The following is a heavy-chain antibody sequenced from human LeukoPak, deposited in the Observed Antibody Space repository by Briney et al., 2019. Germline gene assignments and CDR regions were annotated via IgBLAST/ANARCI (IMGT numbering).Heavy chain of an antibody. V-gene: IGHV4-61*02. CDR1: GGSISSGSYY. Sequence: SETLSLTCTVSGGSISSGSYYWSWIRQPAGKGLEWIGRIYTSGSTNYNPSLKSRVTISVDTSKNQFSLKLSSVTAADTAVYYCARSSPNYYYDSSGYYFDYWGQGTLVTVSS. D-gene: IGHD3-22*01. CDR2: IYTSGST. J-gene: IGHJ4*02. CDR3: ARSSPNYYYDSSGYYFDY.